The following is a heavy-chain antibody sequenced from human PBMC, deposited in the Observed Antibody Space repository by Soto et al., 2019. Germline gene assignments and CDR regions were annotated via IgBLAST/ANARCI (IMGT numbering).Heavy chain of an antibody. D-gene: IGHD1-20*01. J-gene: IGHJ4*02. CDR3: ARDLVGYGYNWNYFDY. CDR1: GGSISSYY. CDR2: IYYSGST. V-gene: IGHV4-59*01. Sequence: TLSLTCTVSGGSISSYYWSWIRQPPGKGLEWIGYIYYSGSTNYNPSLKSRVTISVDTSKNQFSLKLSPVTAADTAVYYCARDLVGYGYNWNYFDYWGQGTLVTVSS.